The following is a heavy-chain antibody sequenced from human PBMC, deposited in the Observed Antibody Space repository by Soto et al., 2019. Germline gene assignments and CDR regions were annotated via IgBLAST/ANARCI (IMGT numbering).Heavy chain of an antibody. CDR1: GYTFTSYD. Sequence: ASVKVSCKASGYTFTSYDINWVRQATGQGLEWMGWMNPNSGNTGYAQKFQGRVTMTRNTSISTAYMELSSLRSEDTAVYYCARARTVVAGTTPWYYYYMDVWGKGTTVTVSS. CDR2: MNPNSGNT. D-gene: IGHD2-15*01. J-gene: IGHJ6*03. CDR3: ARARTVVAGTTPWYYYYMDV. V-gene: IGHV1-8*01.